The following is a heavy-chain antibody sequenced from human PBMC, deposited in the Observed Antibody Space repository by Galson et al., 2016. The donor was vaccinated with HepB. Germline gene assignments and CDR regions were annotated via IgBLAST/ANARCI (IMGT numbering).Heavy chain of an antibody. CDR3: ARERSSWYRGWFDP. CDR2: IDAANGHT. D-gene: IGHD6-13*01. CDR1: GYTFTNYA. V-gene: IGHV1-3*01. Sequence: SVKVSCKASGYTFTNYAMHWVRQAPGQGLEWMGWIDAANGHTKSSQKFQGRVTITRDTSASTAYMELSSLRFEETAVYYCARERSSWYRGWFDPWGQGTLVSVSS. J-gene: IGHJ5*02.